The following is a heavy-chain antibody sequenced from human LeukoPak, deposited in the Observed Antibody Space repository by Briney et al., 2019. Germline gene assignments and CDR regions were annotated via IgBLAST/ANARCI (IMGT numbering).Heavy chain of an antibody. D-gene: IGHD5-18*01. J-gene: IGHJ5*02. CDR3: ARCGYSDGWSCDH. CDR2: INTGNGNT. V-gene: IGHV1-3*04. CDR1: GYTFTSYA. Sequence: ASVKVFCTASGYTFTSYAMHWVRQAPGQRLEWMGWINTGNGNTKYSQKFQGRVTVTRDTSASTAYMELSSLRSEDTAVYYCARCGYSDGWSCDHWGQGTLVTVSS.